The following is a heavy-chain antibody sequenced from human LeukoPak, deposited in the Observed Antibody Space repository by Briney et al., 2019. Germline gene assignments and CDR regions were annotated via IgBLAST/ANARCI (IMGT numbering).Heavy chain of an antibody. J-gene: IGHJ4*02. D-gene: IGHD3-3*01. CDR1: GFSFGSHW. CDR3: ASGSTIFGVVIMKAPHDY. Sequence: GGSLRLSCAASGFSFGSHWMSWVRQAPGKGLEWVANIKQDGSEKYYVDSVKGRFTISRDNAKNSLYLQMNSLRAEDTAVYYCASGSTIFGVVIMKAPHDYWGQGTLVTVSS. V-gene: IGHV3-7*01. CDR2: IKQDGSEK.